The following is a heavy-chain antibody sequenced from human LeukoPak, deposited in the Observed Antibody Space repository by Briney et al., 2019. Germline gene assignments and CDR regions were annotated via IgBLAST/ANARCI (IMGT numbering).Heavy chain of an antibody. CDR2: ISYDGSNK. Sequence: PGGSLRLSCAASGFTFSSYWMHWVRQAPGKGLEWVAVISYDGSNKYYADSVKGRFTISRDNSKNTLYLQMNSLRAEDTAVYYCARGDAFDIWGQGTMVTVSS. CDR1: GFTFSSYW. CDR3: ARGDAFDI. J-gene: IGHJ3*02. V-gene: IGHV3-30-3*01.